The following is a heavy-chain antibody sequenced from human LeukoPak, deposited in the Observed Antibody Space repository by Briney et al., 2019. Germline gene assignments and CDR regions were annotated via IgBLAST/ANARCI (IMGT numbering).Heavy chain of an antibody. V-gene: IGHV3-23*01. J-gene: IGHJ4*02. CDR3: AKETKMGKTWIQLWTYFDY. CDR2: ISGSGGST. Sequence: GGSLRLSCAASGFTFSSYAMSWVRQAPGKGLEWVSAISGSGGSTYYADSVKGRFTISRDNSKNTLYLQMNSLRAEDTAVYFCAKETKMGKTWIQLWTYFDYWDQGTLVTVSS. D-gene: IGHD5-18*01. CDR1: GFTFSSYA.